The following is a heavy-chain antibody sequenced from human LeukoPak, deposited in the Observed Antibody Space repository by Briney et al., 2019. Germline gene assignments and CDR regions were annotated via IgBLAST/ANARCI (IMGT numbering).Heavy chain of an antibody. V-gene: IGHV1-3*01. Sequence: ASVKVSCKASGYTFTSYAMHWVRQAPGQRLEWMGWINAGNGNTKYSQKFQGRVTITRDTSASTAYMELSSLRSEDTAVYYCAREDYYDSSGYVDAFDIWGQGTMVTVSS. CDR1: GYTFTSYA. J-gene: IGHJ3*02. D-gene: IGHD3-22*01. CDR3: AREDYYDSSGYVDAFDI. CDR2: INAGNGNT.